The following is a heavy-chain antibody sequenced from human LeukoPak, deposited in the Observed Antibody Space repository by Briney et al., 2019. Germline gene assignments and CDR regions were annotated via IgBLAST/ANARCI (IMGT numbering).Heavy chain of an antibody. D-gene: IGHD3-22*01. Sequence: PGGSLRLSCVASEFTFSSYEMNWVRQAAGKGLEWVSYISSSGSTIYYADSVKGRFTISRDNAKNSLYLQMNSLRAEDTAIYYCAREGGSSGYYYSDYWGQGTLVTVSS. J-gene: IGHJ4*02. CDR2: ISSSGSTI. CDR1: EFTFSSYE. CDR3: AREGGSSGYYYSDY. V-gene: IGHV3-48*03.